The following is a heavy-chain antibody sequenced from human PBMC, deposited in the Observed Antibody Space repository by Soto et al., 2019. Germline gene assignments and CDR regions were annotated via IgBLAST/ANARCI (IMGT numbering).Heavy chain of an antibody. CDR1: GFTFSSYA. D-gene: IGHD3-9*01. CDR3: ARDLVDILTGYYKNYYYYGMDV. Sequence: GGSLRLSCAASGFTFSSYAMHWVRQAPGKGLEWVAVISHDGSNKYYADSVKGRFTISRDNSKNTLYLQMNSLRAEDTAVYYCARDLVDILTGYYKNYYYYGMDVWGQGTTVTVSS. CDR2: ISHDGSNK. J-gene: IGHJ6*02. V-gene: IGHV3-30-3*01.